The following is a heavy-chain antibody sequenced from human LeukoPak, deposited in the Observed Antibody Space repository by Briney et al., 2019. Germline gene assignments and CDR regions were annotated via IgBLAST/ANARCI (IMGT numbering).Heavy chain of an antibody. D-gene: IGHD3-10*01. CDR1: GFTFSSYG. CDR3: ARVSEVGYYGSGSYFGF. CDR2: IWYDGSNK. V-gene: IGHV3-33*01. J-gene: IGHJ4*02. Sequence: GGSLRLSCAASGFTFSSYGMHWVRQAPGKELEWVAVIWYDGSNKYYADSVKGRFTISRDNSKNTLYLQMNSLRAEDTAVYYCARVSEVGYYGSGSYFGFWGQGTLVTVSS.